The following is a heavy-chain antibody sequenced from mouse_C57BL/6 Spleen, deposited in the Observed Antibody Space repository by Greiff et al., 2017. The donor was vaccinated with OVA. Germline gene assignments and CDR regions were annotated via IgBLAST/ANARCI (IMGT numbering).Heavy chain of an antibody. CDR3: ARRGSSYNLDD. Sequence: VQLQESGAELVRPGSSVKLSCKASGYTFTSYWMHWVKQRPIQGLEWIGNIDPSDSETHYNQKFKDKATLTVDKSSSTAYMQLSSLTSEDSAVYYCARRGSSYNLDDWGQGTTLTVSS. CDR2: IDPSDSET. J-gene: IGHJ2*01. D-gene: IGHD1-1*01. V-gene: IGHV1-52*01. CDR1: GYTFTSYW.